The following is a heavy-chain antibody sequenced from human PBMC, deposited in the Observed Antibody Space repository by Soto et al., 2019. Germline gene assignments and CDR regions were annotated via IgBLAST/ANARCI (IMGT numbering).Heavy chain of an antibody. J-gene: IGHJ5*02. V-gene: IGHV3-23*01. Sequence: EVHLLESGGGLVQPGGSLRLCCAASGFTFSSYAMSWVRQAPGKGLEWVSAISGSGGSTYYADSVRGRFTMSRDNSKNTLYLQMSILRAEDTAVYYCAKDRASSCEGPTWGQGTLVTVSS. CDR2: ISGSGGST. CDR1: GFTFSSYA. CDR3: AKDRASSCEGPT. D-gene: IGHD6-19*01.